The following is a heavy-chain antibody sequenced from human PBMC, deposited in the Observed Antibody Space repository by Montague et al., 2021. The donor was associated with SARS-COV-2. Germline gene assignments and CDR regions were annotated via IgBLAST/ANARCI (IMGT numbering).Heavy chain of an antibody. CDR2: IYYSGST. V-gene: IGHV4-39*01. J-gene: IGHJ4*02. Sequence: SETLSLTCTVSGGSISSSSYYWVWIRQPPGKGLEWIGSIYYSGSTYYNPSLKSRVTISVYTSKKQFSLKVSSVTAADTALYSCAGPLRYGSDQYWDYWGQGTLVTVSP. CDR1: GGSISSSSYY. CDR3: AGPLRYGSDQYWDY. D-gene: IGHD1-26*01.